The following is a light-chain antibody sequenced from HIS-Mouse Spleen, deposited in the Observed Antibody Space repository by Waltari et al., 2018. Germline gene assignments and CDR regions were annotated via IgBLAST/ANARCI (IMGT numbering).Light chain of an antibody. CDR1: SSYVGGYPY. CDR2: EVS. Sequence: QSALTQPPSASGSPGQSVPISCTGPSSYVGGYPYVSWYQQHPGKAPKLMIYEVSKRPSGVPDRFSGSKSGNTASLTVSGLQAEDEADYYCSSYAGSNNYVFGTGTKVTVL. J-gene: IGLJ1*01. V-gene: IGLV2-8*01. CDR3: SSYAGSNNYV.